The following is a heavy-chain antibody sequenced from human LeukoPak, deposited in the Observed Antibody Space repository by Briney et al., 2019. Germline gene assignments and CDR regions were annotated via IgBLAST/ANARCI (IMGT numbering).Heavy chain of an antibody. CDR3: ARGLQGLYYYGMDV. D-gene: IGHD4-11*01. Sequence: GGSLRLSCAASGFTFSSYWMSWVRQAPGKGLEWVANIKQDGSEKYYVDSVKGRFTISRDNAKSSLYLQINSLRAEDTAVYYCARGLQGLYYYGMDVWGQGTTVTVSS. V-gene: IGHV3-7*01. CDR1: GFTFSSYW. J-gene: IGHJ6*02. CDR2: IKQDGSEK.